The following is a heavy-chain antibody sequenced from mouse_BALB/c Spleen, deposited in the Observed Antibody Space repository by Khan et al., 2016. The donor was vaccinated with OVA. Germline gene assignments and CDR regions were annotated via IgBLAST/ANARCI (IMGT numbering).Heavy chain of an antibody. Sequence: EVKLVESGGDLVKPGGSLKLSCAASGFTFSSYDMSWVRQTPDKRLEWVAAISSGGSYTYYPDSLKGRFTISRDNAKNTLYLQMSSLKSEDTAMYYCARQPGYYEGSAMDYWGQGTSVTVSS. J-gene: IGHJ4*01. V-gene: IGHV5-6*01. CDR3: ARQPGYYEGSAMDY. CDR2: ISSGGSYT. CDR1: GFTFSSYD. D-gene: IGHD2-3*01.